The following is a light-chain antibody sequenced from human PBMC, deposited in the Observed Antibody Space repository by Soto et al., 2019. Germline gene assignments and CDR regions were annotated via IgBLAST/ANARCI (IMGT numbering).Light chain of an antibody. Sequence: SVLTQPRSVSGSPGQSVTISCTGTSSDVGGYNYVSWYQQHPGKAPKLMIYDVSKRPSGVPDRFSGSKSDNTASLTISGLQAEDEADYYCCSYAGSYTLYVFGTGTKVTVL. CDR1: SSDVGGYNY. CDR2: DVS. J-gene: IGLJ1*01. CDR3: CSYAGSYTLYV. V-gene: IGLV2-11*01.